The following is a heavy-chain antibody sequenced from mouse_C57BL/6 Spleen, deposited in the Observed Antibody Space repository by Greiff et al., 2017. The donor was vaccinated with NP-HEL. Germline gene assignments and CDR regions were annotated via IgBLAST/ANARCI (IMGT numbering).Heavy chain of an antibody. CDR3: ARWDYGIAMDY. Sequence: VQLQQSGPVLVKPGASVKMSCKASGYTFTDYYMNWVKQSHGKSLEWIGVINPYNGGTSYNQKFKGKATLTVDKSSSTAYMELNSLTSEDSAVYYCARWDYGIAMDYWGLGTSVTVSS. CDR2: INPYNGGT. V-gene: IGHV1-19*01. J-gene: IGHJ4*01. CDR1: GYTFTDYY. D-gene: IGHD1-1*01.